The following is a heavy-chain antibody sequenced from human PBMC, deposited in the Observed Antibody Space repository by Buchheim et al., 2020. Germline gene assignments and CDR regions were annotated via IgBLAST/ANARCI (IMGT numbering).Heavy chain of an antibody. J-gene: IGHJ4*02. D-gene: IGHD6-19*01. CDR1: GFTFSSYG. Sequence: QVQLVESGGGVVQPGRSLRLSCAASGFTFSSYGMHWVRQAPGKGLEWVAVISYDGSNKYYAESVKGRFTISRDNSKKTLYLQMNSLRAEDTAVYYCAKQSSGWYKLDYWGQGTL. V-gene: IGHV3-30*18. CDR3: AKQSSGWYKLDY. CDR2: ISYDGSNK.